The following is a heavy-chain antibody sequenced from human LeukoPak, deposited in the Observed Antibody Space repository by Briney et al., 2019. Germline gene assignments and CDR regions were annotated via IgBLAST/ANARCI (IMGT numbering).Heavy chain of an antibody. CDR3: ARGPNSGYGRFDY. CDR2: IYYSGST. D-gene: IGHD5-12*01. V-gene: IGHV4-59*01. Sequence: SETLSLTCTVSGGSISSYYWSWIRQPPGKGLEWIGYIYYSGSTNYNPSLKSRVTISVDTSENHFSLKLSSVTAADTAVYYCARGPNSGYGRFDYWGQGTLVTVSS. J-gene: IGHJ4*02. CDR1: GGSISSYY.